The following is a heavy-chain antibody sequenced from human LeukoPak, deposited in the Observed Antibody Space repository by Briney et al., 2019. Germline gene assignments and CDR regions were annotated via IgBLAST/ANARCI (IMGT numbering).Heavy chain of an antibody. Sequence: GASVKVSCKASGYTFTSYGISWVRQAPGQGLEWMGMIHPRDGSTSYAQRFQDRVTVTRDTSTSTVHMELSGLRSEDTAVCYCARDQEGFDYWGQGTQVTVSS. V-gene: IGHV1-46*01. CDR3: ARDQEGFDY. J-gene: IGHJ4*02. CDR2: IHPRDGST. CDR1: GYTFTSYG.